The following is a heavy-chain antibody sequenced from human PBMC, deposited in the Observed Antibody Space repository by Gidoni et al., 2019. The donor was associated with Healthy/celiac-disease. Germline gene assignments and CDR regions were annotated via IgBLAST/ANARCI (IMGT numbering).Heavy chain of an antibody. CDR3: ARAGNYYDSSGYYDY. Sequence: QVQLQQWGAGLLKPSATLSLTCAVYGGSFSGYYWSWIRQPPGKGLEWIGEINHSGSTNYNPSLKSRVTISVDTSKNQFSLKLSSVTAADTAVYYCARAGNYYDSSGYYDYWGQGTLVTVSS. J-gene: IGHJ4*02. V-gene: IGHV4-34*01. CDR1: GGSFSGYY. D-gene: IGHD3-22*01. CDR2: INHSGST.